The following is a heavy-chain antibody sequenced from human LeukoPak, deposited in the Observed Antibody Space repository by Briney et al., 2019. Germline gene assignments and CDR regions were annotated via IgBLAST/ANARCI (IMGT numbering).Heavy chain of an antibody. Sequence: PGGSLRLSCAASGFTFSSYAMSWVRQAPGEGLEWVSAISGSGGSTYYADSVRGRFTISRDNSKNTLYLQMNSLRAEDTAVYYCAKPYYYDSSGYPPDAFDIWGQGTMVTVSS. D-gene: IGHD3-22*01. CDR2: ISGSGGST. CDR1: GFTFSSYA. V-gene: IGHV3-23*01. J-gene: IGHJ3*02. CDR3: AKPYYYDSSGYPPDAFDI.